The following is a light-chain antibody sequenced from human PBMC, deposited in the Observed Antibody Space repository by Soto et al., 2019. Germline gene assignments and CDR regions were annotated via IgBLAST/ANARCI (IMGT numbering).Light chain of an antibody. CDR2: EVS. CDR1: SSDVGASKY. CDR3: SSYTTSSTLVV. V-gene: IGLV2-14*01. Sequence: QSVLTQPASVSGSPGRSITISCTGTSSDVGASKYVSWYQQYPGKAPKLMLYEVSYRPSGVSNRFSGSKSGNTASLTISGLQAEDEADYYCSSYTTSSTLVVFGSGTKVT. J-gene: IGLJ1*01.